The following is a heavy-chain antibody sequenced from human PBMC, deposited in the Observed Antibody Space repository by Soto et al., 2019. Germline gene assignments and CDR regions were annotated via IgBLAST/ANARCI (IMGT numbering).Heavy chain of an antibody. J-gene: IGHJ2*01. CDR2: IRTKVNDFAT. Sequence: EMQLVESGGGLVQPGGSLQLSCAASGFIFSDSGLHWVRQAPGNGLEWVGRIRTKVNDFATIYAASVKGRFTISRDDSKNTAYLQMNSLKNEDTAVYYCARPNDSHDYDWYFDLWGRGTLVTVSS. V-gene: IGHV3-73*02. CDR3: ARPNDSHDYDWYFDL. CDR1: GFIFSDSG. D-gene: IGHD4-17*01.